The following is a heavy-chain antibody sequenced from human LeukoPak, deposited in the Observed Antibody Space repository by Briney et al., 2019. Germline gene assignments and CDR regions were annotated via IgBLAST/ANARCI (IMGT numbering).Heavy chain of an antibody. V-gene: IGHV3-23*01. D-gene: IGHD2-15*01. CDR3: AKDLKYCSGGSCLYYYYGMDV. Sequence: PGGSLRLSCAASGFTFDNYRMSWVRQAPGKGLEWVSTVNADGGNTYYADSVKGRFTISRDNSKNTLYLQMNSLRAEDTAVYYCAKDLKYCSGGSCLYYYYGMDVWGQGTTVTVSS. CDR1: GFTFDNYR. J-gene: IGHJ6*02. CDR2: VNADGGNT.